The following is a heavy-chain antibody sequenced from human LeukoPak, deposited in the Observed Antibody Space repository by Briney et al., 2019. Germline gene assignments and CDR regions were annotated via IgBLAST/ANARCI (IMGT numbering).Heavy chain of an antibody. Sequence: SETLSLTCTVSGGSINTYYWSWLRLPAGKGLEWIGRVYSSGETDYNPSLRSRVTMSVDTSKRQISLKLRTMTAAVTAVYYCATKHLWSDGFDIWGQGTMVTVSS. CDR3: ATKHLWSDGFDI. CDR2: VYSSGET. V-gene: IGHV4-4*07. J-gene: IGHJ3*02. D-gene: IGHD2-8*02. CDR1: GGSINTYY.